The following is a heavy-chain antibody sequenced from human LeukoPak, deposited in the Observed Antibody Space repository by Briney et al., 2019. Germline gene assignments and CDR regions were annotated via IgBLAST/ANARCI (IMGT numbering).Heavy chain of an antibody. CDR2: ISSSGDII. CDR1: GFTFSNYE. V-gene: IGHV3-48*03. Sequence: GGSLRLSCEASGFTFSNYEMNWVRQAPGKGLEWVSYISSSGDIIYYAASVKGRFTISRDNAKNSLYLQMNSLRAEDTAVYYCARGWFDFWGQGTLVAVSS. J-gene: IGHJ4*02. CDR3: ARGWFDF.